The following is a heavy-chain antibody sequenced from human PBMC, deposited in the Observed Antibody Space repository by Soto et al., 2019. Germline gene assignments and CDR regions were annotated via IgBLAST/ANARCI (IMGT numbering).Heavy chain of an antibody. D-gene: IGHD6-19*01. J-gene: IGHJ4*02. CDR3: ARGIAVAGTYFDY. CDR1: GFTFSSYA. CDR2: ISYDGSNK. Sequence: QVQLVESGGGVVQPGRSLRLSCAASGFTFSSYAMHWVRQAPGKGLEWVAVISYDGSNKYYADSVKGRFTISRDNSKSTLYLQMNSLRAEDTAVYYCARGIAVAGTYFDYWGRGTLVTVSS. V-gene: IGHV3-30-3*01.